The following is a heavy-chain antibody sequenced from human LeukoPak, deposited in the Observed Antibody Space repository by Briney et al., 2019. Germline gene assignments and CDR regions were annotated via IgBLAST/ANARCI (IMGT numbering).Heavy chain of an antibody. Sequence: GGSLRLSCEGSGFTFSNYWMGWVRQAPGKGLQWVANIKTDGSEKYYVDSVKGRFTISRDNAKNSLYLQMNSLRAEDTAMYYCARDHRYGSGSLDHWGQGILVIVSS. V-gene: IGHV3-7*01. J-gene: IGHJ5*02. D-gene: IGHD3-10*01. CDR1: GFTFSNYW. CDR2: IKTDGSEK. CDR3: ARDHRYGSGSLDH.